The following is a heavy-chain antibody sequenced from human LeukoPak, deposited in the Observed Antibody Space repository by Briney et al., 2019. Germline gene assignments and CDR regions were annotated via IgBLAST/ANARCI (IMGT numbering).Heavy chain of an antibody. Sequence: PGGSLRLSCAASGFTFSSYSMNWVRQAPGKGLEWVSSISSSSSYIYYADSVKGRFTISRDNAKNSLYLQMNSLRAEDTAVYYCARDTGITIFGVVRERAFDIWGQGTMVTVSS. J-gene: IGHJ3*02. CDR2: ISSSSSYI. V-gene: IGHV3-21*01. CDR3: ARDTGITIFGVVRERAFDI. D-gene: IGHD3-3*01. CDR1: GFTFSSYS.